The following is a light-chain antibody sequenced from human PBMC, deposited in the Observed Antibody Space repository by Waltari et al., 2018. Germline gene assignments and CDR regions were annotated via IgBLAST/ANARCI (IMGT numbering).Light chain of an antibody. Sequence: QPGLTLPPSVSGTPGQSDPMPCTGGSRGFFNDHLTPWYQQHPGKAPKLLIYEGTKRPSGISTRVSASTSGNMASLTISGLQAEDEADYYCCSKGGTTSRYVFGSGTKVIVL. V-gene: IGLV2-23*01. J-gene: IGLJ1*01. CDR2: EGT. CDR1: SRGFFNDHL. CDR3: CSKGGTTSRYV.